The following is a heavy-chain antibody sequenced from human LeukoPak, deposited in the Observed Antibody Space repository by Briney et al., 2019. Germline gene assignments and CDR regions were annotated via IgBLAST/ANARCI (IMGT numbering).Heavy chain of an antibody. J-gene: IGHJ4*02. Sequence: GASVKASCKASGYTFTGYYMHWVRQAPGQGLEWMGWINPNSGGTNYAQKFQGRVTMTRDTSISTAYMELSRLRSDDTAVYYCARWMATVTTPDYWGQGTLVTVSS. CDR2: INPNSGGT. V-gene: IGHV1-2*02. CDR1: GYTFTGYY. CDR3: ARWMATVTTPDY. D-gene: IGHD4-11*01.